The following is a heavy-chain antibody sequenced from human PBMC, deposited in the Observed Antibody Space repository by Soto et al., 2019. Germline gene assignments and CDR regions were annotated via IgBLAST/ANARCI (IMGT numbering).Heavy chain of an antibody. CDR3: ARENDPYGFDL. V-gene: IGHV1-18*01. CDR2: IGSGDT. CDR1: GYSFDSYA. J-gene: IGHJ3*01. Sequence: ASVKVSCKAFGYSFDSYAYSWVRQAPGQGLEWMGRIGSGDTNYAQKLQGRATMTTDTSTNTAYMELRSLRSDDTALYYCARENDPYGFDLWGQGTMVTVSS.